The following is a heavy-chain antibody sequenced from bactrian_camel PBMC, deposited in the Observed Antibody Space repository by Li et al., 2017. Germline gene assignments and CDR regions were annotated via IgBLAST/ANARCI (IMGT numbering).Heavy chain of an antibody. V-gene: IGHV3S40*01. CDR3: VRNPNNSPI. CDR2: ISTSGGSL. D-gene: IGHD2*01. CDR1: TFTFRGYD. Sequence: VQLVESGGGLAQPGGTLRLSCTSSTFTFRGYDLTWVRQAPGAGLEWVSTISTSGGSLYYSDSVKGRFTISRDNSKNSVHLQMNSLKPEDAGVYYCVRNPNNSPIWGLGTQVTVS. J-gene: IGHJ4*01.